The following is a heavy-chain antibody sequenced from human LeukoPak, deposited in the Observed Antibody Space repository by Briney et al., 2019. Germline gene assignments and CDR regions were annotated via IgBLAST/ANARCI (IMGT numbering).Heavy chain of an antibody. D-gene: IGHD3-10*01. CDR1: GGTFSSYA. J-gene: IGHJ6*02. V-gene: IGHV1-69*01. Sequence: SVKVSCKASGGTFSSYAISWVRQAPGQGLEWMGGIIPIFGTANYAQKFQGRVTITADESTSTAYMELSSLRSDDTAVYYGARAMVRGVISLRTYGMDVWGQGTTVTVSS. CDR3: ARAMVRGVISLRTYGMDV. CDR2: IIPIFGTA.